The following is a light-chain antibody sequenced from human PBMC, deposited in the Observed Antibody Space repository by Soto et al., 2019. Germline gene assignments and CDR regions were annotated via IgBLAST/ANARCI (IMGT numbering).Light chain of an antibody. Sequence: EIVLTQSPGTLSLSPGERATLSCRASQSVRSSYLAWYQQKPGQAPRLFIYGASSRATGIPDRFSGSGSGTDFTLTISSLEPEDFAVYYCQQRSNWPPITFGQGTR. CDR3: QQRSNWPPIT. J-gene: IGKJ5*01. V-gene: IGKV3D-20*02. CDR1: QSVRSSY. CDR2: GAS.